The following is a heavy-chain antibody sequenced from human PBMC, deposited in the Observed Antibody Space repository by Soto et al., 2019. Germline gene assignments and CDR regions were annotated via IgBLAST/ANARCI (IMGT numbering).Heavy chain of an antibody. CDR1: GGSFSGYY. J-gene: IGHJ2*01. V-gene: IGHV4-34*01. Sequence: QVQLQQWGAGPLRPLETLSLTCGASGGSFSGYYWAWVRQSPGKGLEWIGEINDSGSINYNPSLKSRVRISDDTSKNHYSLNLRPVTAADTVVYYCAGESHDILTGPHWGWYFALWGRGTPVTVSS. CDR2: INDSGSI. D-gene: IGHD3-9*01. CDR3: AGESHDILTGPHWGWYFAL.